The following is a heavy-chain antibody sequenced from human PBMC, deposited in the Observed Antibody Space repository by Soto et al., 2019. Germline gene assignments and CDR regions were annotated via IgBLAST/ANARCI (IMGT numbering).Heavy chain of an antibody. Sequence: SVMVSCKASGGTLNTYAFSWVRQAPGQGLEWMGGIIPVFGTTYYARKFQGRVTITADESTTTVYMDLSSLRSEDTALFYCAKATIFGVHWPFAFDIWGQGTMVTVSS. J-gene: IGHJ3*02. D-gene: IGHD3-3*01. CDR3: AKATIFGVHWPFAFDI. CDR1: GGTLNTYA. V-gene: IGHV1-69*13. CDR2: IIPVFGTT.